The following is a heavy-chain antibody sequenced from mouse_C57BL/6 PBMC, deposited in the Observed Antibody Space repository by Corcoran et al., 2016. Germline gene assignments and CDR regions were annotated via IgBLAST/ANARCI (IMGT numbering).Heavy chain of an antibody. J-gene: IGHJ1*03. CDR3: ARKADYDGSSYGYFDV. CDR1: GYTFTDYY. D-gene: IGHD1-1*01. CDR2: INPNNGGT. V-gene: IGHV1-26*01. Sequence: EVQLQQSGPELVKPGASVKISCKASGYTFTDYYMNWVKQSHGKSLEWIGDINPNNGGTSYNQKFKGKATLTVDKSSSTGYMELRSLTSEDSAVYYCARKADYDGSSYGYFDVWGTGTTVTVSS.